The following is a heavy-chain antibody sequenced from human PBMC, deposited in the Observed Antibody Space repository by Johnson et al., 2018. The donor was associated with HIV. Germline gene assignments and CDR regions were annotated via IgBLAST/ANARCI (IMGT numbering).Heavy chain of an antibody. V-gene: IGHV3-13*01. Sequence: VQLVESGGGLVQPGGSLRLSCAASGFTFSSYDMHWVRQATGKGLEWVSAIGTAGDTYYPGSVKGRFTISRENAKNSLYLQMNSLRAGDTAVYYCARENGGGAFDIWGRGTMVTVSS. CDR2: IGTAGDT. J-gene: IGHJ3*02. CDR1: GFTFSSYD. CDR3: ARENGGGAFDI. D-gene: IGHD3-10*01.